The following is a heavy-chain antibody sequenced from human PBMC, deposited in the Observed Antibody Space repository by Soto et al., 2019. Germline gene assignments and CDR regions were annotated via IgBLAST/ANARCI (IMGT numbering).Heavy chain of an antibody. CDR1: GYTFTNYD. Sequence: QVQLVQSGAEVKKPGASVKVSCKASGYTFTNYDINWVRQATGQGLEWMGWMNPNSGDTGYAQNFQCRVNMTRNTSISTAYMELSSLRSEDTAVYYCATVSAWQFYFFMDVWGKGTTVTVSS. V-gene: IGHV1-8*01. CDR3: ATVSAWQFYFFMDV. CDR2: MNPNSGDT. D-gene: IGHD6-19*01. J-gene: IGHJ6*03.